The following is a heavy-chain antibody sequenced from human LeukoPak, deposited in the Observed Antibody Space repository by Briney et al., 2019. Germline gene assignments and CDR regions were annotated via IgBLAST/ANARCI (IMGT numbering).Heavy chain of an antibody. D-gene: IGHD6-13*01. J-gene: IGHJ4*02. V-gene: IGHV3-53*01. Sequence: GGSLRLSCVASGFTVTNNYMSWVRQAPGKGLEWVSVIYSGGSRHYADSVKGRFTISRDNSRNTLYLQMTSLRVEDTAVYYCARDRGAAAGDWSQGTLVTVSS. CDR3: ARDRGAAAGD. CDR2: IYSGGSR. CDR1: GFTVTNNY.